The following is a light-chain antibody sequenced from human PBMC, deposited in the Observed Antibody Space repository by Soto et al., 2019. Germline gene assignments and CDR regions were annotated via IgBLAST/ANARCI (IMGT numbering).Light chain of an antibody. CDR1: QSLNSFY. J-gene: IGKJ1*01. Sequence: EIVLTRSPGTLSLSPGERATLSCRASQSLNSFYLAWYQQRPGQAPRLLIYGSSNRATGIPDRFSGSGSGTDFTPPISRLDPEDFAVYYCQQYDIPPRTFGQGTKGEIK. V-gene: IGKV3-20*01. CDR3: QQYDIPPRT. CDR2: GSS.